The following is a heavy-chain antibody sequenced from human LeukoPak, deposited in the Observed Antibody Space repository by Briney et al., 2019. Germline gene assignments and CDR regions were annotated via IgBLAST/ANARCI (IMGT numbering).Heavy chain of an antibody. J-gene: IGHJ5*02. V-gene: IGHV1-2*02. D-gene: IGHD6-19*01. CDR2: INPKSGDT. Sequence: ASVTVSCKASAYTFTDYYIHWVRQAPGQGLEWMGWINPKSGDTTSAQRFQGRVTMPRDTSIGVAYMELSRLTSDDTAVYYCARGPTDSNGWYHVDLWGQGTLVTVSS. CDR3: ARGPTDSNGWYHVDL. CDR1: AYTFTDYY.